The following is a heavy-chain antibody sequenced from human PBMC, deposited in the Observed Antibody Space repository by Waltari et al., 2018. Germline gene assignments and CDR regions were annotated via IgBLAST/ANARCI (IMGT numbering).Heavy chain of an antibody. V-gene: IGHV1-24*01. CDR3: ATLNYCSSTSCAFPPDY. CDR1: GYTLTELS. CDR2: FDPEDGET. Sequence: VQLVQSGAEVKKPGASVKVSCNVSGYTLTELSMPWVRQAPGKGLEWMGGFDPEDGETIYAQKFQGRVTMTEDTSTDTAYMELSSLRSEDTAVYYCATLNYCSSTSCAFPPDYWGQGTLVTVSS. J-gene: IGHJ4*02. D-gene: IGHD2-2*01.